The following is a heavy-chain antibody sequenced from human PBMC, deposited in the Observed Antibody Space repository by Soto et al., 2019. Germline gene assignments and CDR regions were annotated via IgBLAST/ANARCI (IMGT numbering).Heavy chain of an antibody. J-gene: IGHJ5*01. CDR1: VFIFSDYS. Sequence: GGSLRLSFAVSVFIFSDYSMNLVRQFPGKGLEWIAYIDGGRSALHYTDSVKGRFTISRDNARNALYLQMNSLRDEDTAVYYCTRGGSWG. CDR3: TRGGS. CDR2: IDGGRSAL. V-gene: IGHV3-48*02.